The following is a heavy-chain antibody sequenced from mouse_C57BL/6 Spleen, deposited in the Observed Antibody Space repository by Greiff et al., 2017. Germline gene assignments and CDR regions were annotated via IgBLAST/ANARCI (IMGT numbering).Heavy chain of an antibody. V-gene: IGHV1-82*01. J-gene: IGHJ4*01. CDR1: GYAFSSSW. CDR3: ARGYGNPYAMDD. CDR2: IYPGDGDT. D-gene: IGHD2-1*01. Sequence: QVQLQQSGPELVKPGASVKISCKASGYAFSSSWMNWVKQRPGKGLEWIGRIYPGDGDTNYNGKFKGKATLTADKSSSTAYMQLSSLTSGDSAVYCCARGYGNPYAMDDWGQGTSVTVCS.